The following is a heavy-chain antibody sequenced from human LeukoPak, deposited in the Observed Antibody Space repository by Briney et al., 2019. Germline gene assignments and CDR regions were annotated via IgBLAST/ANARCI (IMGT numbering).Heavy chain of an antibody. Sequence: SETLSLTCTVSGGSISSYYWSWIRQHPGKGLEWIGYIYYSGSTYYNPSLKSRVTISVDTSKNQFSLKLSSVTAADTAVYYCARVWLTTVTSIFDYWGQGTLVTVSS. V-gene: IGHV4-59*06. CDR2: IYYSGST. CDR3: ARVWLTTVTSIFDY. D-gene: IGHD4-17*01. J-gene: IGHJ4*02. CDR1: GGSISSYY.